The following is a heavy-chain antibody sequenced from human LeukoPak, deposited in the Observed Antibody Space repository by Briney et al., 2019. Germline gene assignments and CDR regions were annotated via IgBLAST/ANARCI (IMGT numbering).Heavy chain of an antibody. D-gene: IGHD3-22*01. CDR1: EFTFSSYG. Sequence: GGSLRLSCAASEFTFSSYGMHWVRQAPGKGLEWMAFIRYDGSNKYYADSVKGRFTISRDNAKNSLYLQMNSLRAEDTALYYCAKDRDYDSSGHFDYWGQGTLVTVSS. CDR3: AKDRDYDSSGHFDY. CDR2: IRYDGSNK. V-gene: IGHV3-30*02. J-gene: IGHJ4*02.